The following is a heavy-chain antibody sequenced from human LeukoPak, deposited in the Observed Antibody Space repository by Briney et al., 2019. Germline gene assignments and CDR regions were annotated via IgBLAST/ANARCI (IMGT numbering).Heavy chain of an antibody. CDR2: ISYDGSNK. CDR3: ATADCSGGSCYAFDY. V-gene: IGHV3-30*04. Sequence: PGGSLRLSCAASGFTFSSYAMHWVRQAPGKGLEWVTVISYDGSNKYYADSVKGRFTISRDNSKNTLYLQMNSLRAEDTAVYYCATADCSGGSCYAFDYWGQGTLVTVSS. D-gene: IGHD2-15*01. CDR1: GFTFSSYA. J-gene: IGHJ4*02.